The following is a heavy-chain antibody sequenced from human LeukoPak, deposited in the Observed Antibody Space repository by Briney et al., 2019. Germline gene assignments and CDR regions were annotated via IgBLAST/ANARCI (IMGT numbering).Heavy chain of an antibody. D-gene: IGHD6-19*01. CDR3: ARDPRRIAVAGTRLDY. J-gene: IGHJ4*02. V-gene: IGHV4-39*07. CDR2: IYYSGST. Sequence: PSETLSLTCTVSGGSISSSSYYWGWIRQPPGKGLEWIGSIYYSGSTYYNPSLKSRVTISVDTSKNQFSLKLSSVTAADTAVYYCARDPRRIAVAGTRLDYWGQGTLVTVSS. CDR1: GGSISSSSYY.